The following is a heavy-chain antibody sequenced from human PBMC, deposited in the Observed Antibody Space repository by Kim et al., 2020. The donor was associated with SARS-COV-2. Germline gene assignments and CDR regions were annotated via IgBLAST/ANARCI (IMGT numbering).Heavy chain of an antibody. Sequence: GGSLRLSCAASGFTFSSYGMHWVRQAPGKGLEWVAVISYDGSNKYYADSVKGRFTISRDNSKNTLYLQMNSLRAEDTAVYYCARDRVGATTGSGWIFGCWSDPWGQGTLVTVSS. CDR1: GFTFSSYG. CDR2: ISYDGSNK. D-gene: IGHD1-26*01. V-gene: IGHV3-33*05. CDR3: ARDRVGATTGSGWIFGCWSDP. J-gene: IGHJ5*02.